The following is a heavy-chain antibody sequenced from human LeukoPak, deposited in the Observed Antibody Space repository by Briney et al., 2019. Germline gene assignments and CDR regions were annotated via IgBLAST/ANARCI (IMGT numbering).Heavy chain of an antibody. CDR1: GFTFSSYE. V-gene: IGHV3-48*03. CDR3: ARDRGYDPVDY. CDR2: ISSSGSTI. Sequence: PGGSLRLSCAASGFTFSSYEMNWVRQAPGKGLEWVSYISSSGSTIYYADSVKGRFTISRDNAKNSLYLQMNSLRAEDTAVYYCARDRGYDPVDYWGQGTLVTVSS. D-gene: IGHD5-12*01. J-gene: IGHJ4*02.